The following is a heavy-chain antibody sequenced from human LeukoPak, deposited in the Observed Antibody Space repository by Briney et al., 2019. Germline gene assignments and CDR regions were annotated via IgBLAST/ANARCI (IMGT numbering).Heavy chain of an antibody. V-gene: IGHV1-2*02. CDR3: ARVSTSGYRDWLDP. CDR1: GYTFTGYS. Sequence: ASVKVSCKASGYTFTGYSMHWVRQAPGQGLEWMGWISPNSGGTKYAQKFQGRVTMTRDTSISTAYMELSRLRFDDTAVYYCARVSTSGYRDWLDPWGQGTLVTVSS. J-gene: IGHJ5*02. CDR2: ISPNSGGT. D-gene: IGHD3-9*01.